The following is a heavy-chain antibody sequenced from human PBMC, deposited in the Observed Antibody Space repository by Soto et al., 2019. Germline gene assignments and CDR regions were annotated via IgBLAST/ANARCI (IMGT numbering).Heavy chain of an antibody. CDR1: GFSLTTPGMC. Sequence: SGPTLVDPRQTLTLTCTFSGFSLTTPGMCVSWIRQPPGKALEWLAVIDWDDDKYYSTSLKTRLSISMDTSKNQVVLEMTNVAPVDTATYYCAHIRGAGAYYYYPMDVWGQGTTVTVSS. CDR2: IDWDDDK. J-gene: IGHJ6*02. D-gene: IGHD3-10*01. CDR3: AHIRGAGAYYYYPMDV. V-gene: IGHV2-70*12.